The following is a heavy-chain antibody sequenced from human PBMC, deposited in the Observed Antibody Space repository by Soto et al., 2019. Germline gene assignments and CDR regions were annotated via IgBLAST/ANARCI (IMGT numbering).Heavy chain of an antibody. Sequence: SQTLSLTCVISGDSVSGNSAAWNWIRQSPSRGLEWLGRTYYRSKWYNDYAVSVKSRITVTPDTSKNQFSLHLNSVTPEDTAVYYCAREMGACSDSSCYPGPYDSWGQGTLVTVSS. J-gene: IGHJ5*02. D-gene: IGHD3-16*01. CDR3: AREMGACSDSSCYPGPYDS. CDR2: TYYRSKWYN. CDR1: GDSVSGNSAA. V-gene: IGHV6-1*01.